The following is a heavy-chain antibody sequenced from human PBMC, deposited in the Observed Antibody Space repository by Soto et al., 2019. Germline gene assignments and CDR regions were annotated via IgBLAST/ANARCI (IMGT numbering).Heavy chain of an antibody. D-gene: IGHD6-19*01. CDR1: GGSISSYY. CDR2: IYYSGST. J-gene: IGHJ3*02. Sequence: PSETLSLTCTVSGGSISSYYWSWIRQPPGKGLEWIGYIYYSGSTNYNPSVKSRVTISVDTSKNQFSLKLSSVTAADTAVYYCARQQWLVLNAFDIWGQGTMVTVSS. V-gene: IGHV4-59*01. CDR3: ARQQWLVLNAFDI.